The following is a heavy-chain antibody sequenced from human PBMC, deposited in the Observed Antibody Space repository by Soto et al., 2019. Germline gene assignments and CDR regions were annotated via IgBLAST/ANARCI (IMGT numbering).Heavy chain of an antibody. CDR3: ARDKITGLFDY. CDR1: GGSFSGYY. Sequence: QVQLQQWGAGLLKPSETLSLTCAVYGGSFSGYYWTWIRQPPGTGLEWIGEINHSGRTNYNPSLKRRATIAVDTAKNLFSLKLPSGTGATTAVSYCARDKITGLFDYWGQGTLVTASS. V-gene: IGHV4-34*01. CDR2: INHSGRT. J-gene: IGHJ4*01. D-gene: IGHD2-8*02.